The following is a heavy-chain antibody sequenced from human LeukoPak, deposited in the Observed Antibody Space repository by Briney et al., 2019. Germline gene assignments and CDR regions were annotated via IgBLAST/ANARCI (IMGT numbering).Heavy chain of an antibody. CDR2: VSYSGSP. D-gene: IGHD6-19*01. CDR1: GGSISSYY. Sequence: SETLSLTCTVSGGSISSYYWSWIRQPPGKGLEGIGYVSYSGSPNYKPSLLSRITISADTPKNQFSLELRSVTAADTAVYYCARYYSSGWYGFDYWGQGTLVTVSS. J-gene: IGHJ4*02. CDR3: ARYYSSGWYGFDY. V-gene: IGHV4-59*01.